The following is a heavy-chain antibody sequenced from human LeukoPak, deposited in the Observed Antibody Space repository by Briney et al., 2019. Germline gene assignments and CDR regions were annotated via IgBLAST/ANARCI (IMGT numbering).Heavy chain of an antibody. Sequence: SETLSLTCTVSGGSISSHYWSWIRQPPGKGLEWIAYIYYSGSTNYNPSLKSRVTISVDTSKNQFSLKLSSVTAADTAVYYCARLSGDTSTGFYWYFDLWGRGTLVTVSS. D-gene: IGHD3-9*01. J-gene: IGHJ2*01. V-gene: IGHV4-59*08. CDR3: ARLSGDTSTGFYWYFDL. CDR2: IYYSGST. CDR1: GGSISSHY.